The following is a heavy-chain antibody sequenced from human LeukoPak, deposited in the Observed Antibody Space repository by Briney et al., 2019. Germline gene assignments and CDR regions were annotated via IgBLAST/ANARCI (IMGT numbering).Heavy chain of an antibody. D-gene: IGHD6-19*01. J-gene: IGHJ4*02. CDR3: ATSRNDVYSSGIGDF. CDR2: INPSSSST. CDR1: GYTFTSYY. V-gene: IGHV1-46*01. Sequence: ASVKVSCKASGYTFTSYYMHWVRQAPGQGLEWMGVINPSSSSTSYARKFQGRVTMTRDTSTSTVYMELSSLRSADTAVYYCATSRNDVYSSGIGDFWGQGTLVPVSS.